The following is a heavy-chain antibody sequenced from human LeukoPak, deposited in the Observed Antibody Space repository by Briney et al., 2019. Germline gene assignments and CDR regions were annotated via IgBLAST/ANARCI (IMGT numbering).Heavy chain of an antibody. CDR2: ISSSSSYI. D-gene: IGHD5-24*01. CDR3: ARDPYEMATTGVPWDQGY. CDR1: GFTFSSYS. V-gene: IGHV3-21*01. Sequence: PGGSLRLSCAASGFTFSSYSMNWVRQAPGKGLEWVSSISSSSSYIYYADSVKGRFTISRDNAKNSLYLQMNSLRAEDTAVYYCARDPYEMATTGVPWDQGYWGQGTLVTVSS. J-gene: IGHJ4*02.